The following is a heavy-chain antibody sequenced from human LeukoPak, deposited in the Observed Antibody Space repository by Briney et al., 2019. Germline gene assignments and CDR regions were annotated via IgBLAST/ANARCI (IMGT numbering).Heavy chain of an antibody. J-gene: IGHJ4*02. D-gene: IGHD1-26*01. Sequence: PETLSLTCTVSGYSISSGYYWGWIRQPPGKGLEWIGSIYLSGSTYYNPSLKSRVTISVDMSKNQFSLKLTSVTAADTAVYYCARIELVGATPGWGQGTLVTVSS. CDR1: GYSISSGYY. CDR3: ARIELVGATPG. V-gene: IGHV4-38-2*02. CDR2: IYLSGST.